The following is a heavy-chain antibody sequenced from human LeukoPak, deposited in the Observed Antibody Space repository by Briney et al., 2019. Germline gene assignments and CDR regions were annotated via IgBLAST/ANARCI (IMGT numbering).Heavy chain of an antibody. CDR1: GYTFTRYY. V-gene: IGHV1-2*02. J-gene: IGHJ4*02. Sequence: ASVKVSFKSSGYTFTRYYMHWVRQAPGQGLEWMGWINPHSGGTNYSQKFQGRVTITRDTTISRAYMELDSLRTDDAAVYYCAREGTTGGSSGWYDYWGQGILVTVSS. CDR3: AREGTTGGSSGWYDY. CDR2: INPHSGGT. D-gene: IGHD6-19*01.